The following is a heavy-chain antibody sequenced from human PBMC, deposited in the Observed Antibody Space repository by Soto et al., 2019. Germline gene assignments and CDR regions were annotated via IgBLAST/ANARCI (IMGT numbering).Heavy chain of an antibody. D-gene: IGHD3-10*01. J-gene: IGHJ5*02. V-gene: IGHV3-48*01. CDR2: ISSDGITM. CDR3: AWEQSRGVIKWFDP. Sequence: GGSLRLSCVASGFTFTTYNMNWVRQVPGKGLEWISYISSDGITMYYADSVKGRFTISRDTAKNSLYLQMNSLRADDTAMYYCAWEQSRGVIKWFDPWGQGALVTVSS. CDR1: GFTFTTYN.